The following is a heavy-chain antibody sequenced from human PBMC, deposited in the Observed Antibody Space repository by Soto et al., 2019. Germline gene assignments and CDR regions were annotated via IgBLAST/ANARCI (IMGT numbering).Heavy chain of an antibody. V-gene: IGHV3-23*01. CDR1: GFTFSSYA. CDR3: AKAPSIAAAGVTGFDY. D-gene: IGHD6-13*01. CDR2: ISGSGGST. J-gene: IGHJ4*02. Sequence: SLRLSCAASGFTFSSYAMSWVRQAPGKGLEWVSAISGSGGSTYYADSVKGRFTISRDNSKNTLYLQMNSLRAEDTAVYYCAKAPSIAAAGVTGFDYWGQGTLVTVS.